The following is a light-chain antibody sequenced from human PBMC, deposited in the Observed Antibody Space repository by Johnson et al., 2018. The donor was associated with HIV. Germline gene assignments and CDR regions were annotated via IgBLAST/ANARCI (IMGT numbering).Light chain of an antibody. CDR1: SSNIGNNY. CDR2: ENN. CDR3: GTWDSSLSAYV. V-gene: IGLV1-51*02. Sequence: QSVLTQSPSVSAAPGQKVTISCSGISSNIGNNYVSWYQQLPGTAPKLLIYENNKRPSGIPDRFSGSKSGTSATLGITGLQTGYEADYYCGTWDSSLSAYVFGTGTKVTVL. J-gene: IGLJ1*01.